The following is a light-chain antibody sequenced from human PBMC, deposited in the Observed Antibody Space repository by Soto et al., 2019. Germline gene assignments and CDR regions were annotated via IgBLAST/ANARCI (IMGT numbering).Light chain of an antibody. V-gene: IGKV3-20*01. CDR1: QSISSNY. CDR2: IAS. Sequence: EIVLTQSPGTLSLFAGERATLSCRATQSISSNYLAWYQQKPGQAPRLLTYIASWRATGIPDRFSGSGSGTDFTLTISRLEPEDSELYYCQQYGTSPWTFGQWTKVELK. CDR3: QQYGTSPWT. J-gene: IGKJ1*01.